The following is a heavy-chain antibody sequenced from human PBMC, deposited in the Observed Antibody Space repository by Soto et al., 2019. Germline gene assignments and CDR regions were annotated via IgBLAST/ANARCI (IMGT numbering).Heavy chain of an antibody. CDR3: AKDMWATVTTNYMDV. CDR2: ISWNSGSI. CDR1: GFTFDDYA. D-gene: IGHD4-17*01. J-gene: IGHJ6*03. Sequence: EVQLVESGGGLVQPGRSLRLSCAASGFTFDDYAMHWVRQAPGKGLEWVSGISWNSGSIGYADSVKGRFTISRDNAKNSQYLQMNRLRAEDTALYYCAKDMWATVTTNYMDVWGKGTTFTVSS. V-gene: IGHV3-9*01.